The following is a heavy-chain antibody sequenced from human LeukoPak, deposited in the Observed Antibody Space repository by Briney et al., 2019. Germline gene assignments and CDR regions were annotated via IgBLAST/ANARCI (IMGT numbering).Heavy chain of an antibody. CDR2: IGTAGDT. J-gene: IGHJ6*02. Sequence: GGSLRLSCAASGFTFSSYDMHWVRQATGKGLEWVSAIGTAGDTYYPGSVKGRFTISRENAKNSLYLQMNSLRAGDTAVYYCARAEGTTVTSLYYYGMDVWGQGTTVTVSS. D-gene: IGHD4-17*01. CDR1: GFTFSSYD. CDR3: ARAEGTTVTSLYYYGMDV. V-gene: IGHV3-13*01.